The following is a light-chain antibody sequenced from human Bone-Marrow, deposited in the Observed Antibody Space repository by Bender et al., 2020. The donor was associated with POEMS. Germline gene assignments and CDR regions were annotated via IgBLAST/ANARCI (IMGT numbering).Light chain of an antibody. CDR2: DNN. CDR3: GTWDNSLNYARV. CDR1: SSNIGPHY. Sequence: VLTQPPSVSAAPGQKVTISCFGSSSNIGPHYVSWYQQLPGTAPKLLIFDNNKRPSEIPDRFSGSKSGTSATLDITGLQTGDEADYYCGTWDNSLNYARVFGGGTKLTVL. J-gene: IGLJ2*01. V-gene: IGLV1-51*01.